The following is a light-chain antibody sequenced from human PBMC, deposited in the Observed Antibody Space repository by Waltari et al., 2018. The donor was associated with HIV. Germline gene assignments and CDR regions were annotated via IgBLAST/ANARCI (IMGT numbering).Light chain of an antibody. CDR3: SSYAGSNTFV. V-gene: IGLV2-8*01. CDR1: SSDVGGYNY. J-gene: IGLJ1*01. Sequence: QSALTQPPSASGSPGQSVTISCTGTSSDVGGYNYVSWYQQHPDKAPKLMIYEVTKRPSGVPDRFSGSKSGNTASLTISGLQAEDEADYYCSSYAGSNTFVFGTGPRSPS. CDR2: EVT.